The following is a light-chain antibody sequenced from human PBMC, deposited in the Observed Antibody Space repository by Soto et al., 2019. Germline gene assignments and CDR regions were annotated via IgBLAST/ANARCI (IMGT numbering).Light chain of an antibody. V-gene: IGKV3-11*01. J-gene: IGKJ4*01. CDR3: LQRSKWPPLT. CDR2: DAS. Sequence: EIVLTQSPATLSLSPGERATLSCRARQSVSSDLDWYQQKPCQAPRLLIYDASNRATGIPARFSGSASGTDYTITISSLEQEGFEGYYWLQRSKWPPLTLGGGTKVEIK. CDR1: QSVSSD.